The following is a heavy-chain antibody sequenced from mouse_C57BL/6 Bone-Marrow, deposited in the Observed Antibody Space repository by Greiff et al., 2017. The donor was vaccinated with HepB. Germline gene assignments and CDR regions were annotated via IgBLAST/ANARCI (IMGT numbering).Heavy chain of an antibody. J-gene: IGHJ1*03. V-gene: IGHV1-5*01. Sequence: EVQLQQSGTVLARPGASVKMSCKTSGYTFTSYWMHWVKQRPGQGLEWIGAIYPGNSDTSYNQKFKGKAKLTAITSASTAYMELSSLTNEDSAVYYCTRGGVYYYGSSHWYFDVWGTGTTVTVSS. CDR2: IYPGNSDT. D-gene: IGHD1-1*01. CDR1: GYTFTSYW. CDR3: TRGGVYYYGSSHWYFDV.